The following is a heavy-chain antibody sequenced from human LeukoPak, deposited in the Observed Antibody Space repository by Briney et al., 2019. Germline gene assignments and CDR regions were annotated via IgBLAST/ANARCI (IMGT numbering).Heavy chain of an antibody. Sequence: ASMKVSCKASGYTFTSYGISWVRQAPGQGLEWMGWISAYNGNTNYAQKLQGRVTMTTDTSTSTAYMELSSLRSDDTAVYYCAREVFTKPAFDIWGQGTMVTVSS. V-gene: IGHV1-18*01. CDR2: ISAYNGNT. J-gene: IGHJ3*02. CDR3: AREVFTKPAFDI. CDR1: GYTFTSYG. D-gene: IGHD2-2*01.